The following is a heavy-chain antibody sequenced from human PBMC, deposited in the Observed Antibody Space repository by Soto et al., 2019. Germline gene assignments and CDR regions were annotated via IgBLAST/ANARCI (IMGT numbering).Heavy chain of an antibody. CDR1: GFSLSTSGMC. V-gene: IGHV2-70*01. J-gene: IGHJ4*02. Sequence: ASGPTLVNPTQTLTLTCTFSGFSLSTSGMCVSWIRQPPGKALEWLALIDWDDDKYYSTSLKTRLTISKDTSKNQVVLTMTNMDPVETATYYCARAYYDILTGYYEVPFDYWGQGTLVTVSS. D-gene: IGHD3-9*01. CDR2: IDWDDDK. CDR3: ARAYYDILTGYYEVPFDY.